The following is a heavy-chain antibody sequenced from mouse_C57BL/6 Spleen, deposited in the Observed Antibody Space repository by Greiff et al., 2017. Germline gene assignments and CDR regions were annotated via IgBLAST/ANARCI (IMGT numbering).Heavy chain of an antibody. J-gene: IGHJ2*01. CDR3: AREEGYGGYFDD. Sequence: EVQVVESGPGLVKPSQSLSLTCSVTGYSITSGYYWNWIRQFPGNKLEWMGYISYDGSNNYNPSLKNRISITRDTSKNQFFLKLNSVTTEDTATYYCAREEGYGGYFDDWGQGTTLTVSS. D-gene: IGHD1-1*01. V-gene: IGHV3-6*01. CDR1: GYSITSGYY. CDR2: ISYDGSN.